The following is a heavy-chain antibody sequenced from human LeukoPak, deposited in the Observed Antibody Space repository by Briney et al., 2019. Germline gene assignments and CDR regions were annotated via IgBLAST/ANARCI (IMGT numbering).Heavy chain of an antibody. CDR2: INPNSGGT. CDR3: ARDPDWNYVVDY. V-gene: IGHV1-2*06. J-gene: IGHJ4*02. D-gene: IGHD1-7*01. CDR1: GYTFTGYY. Sequence: ASVKVSCKASGYTFTGYYIHWVRQAPGQGLEWMGRINPNSGGTNYAQKFQGRVTMTRDTSISTAYMELSRLRSDDTAVYYCARDPDWNYVVDYWGQGTLVTVSS.